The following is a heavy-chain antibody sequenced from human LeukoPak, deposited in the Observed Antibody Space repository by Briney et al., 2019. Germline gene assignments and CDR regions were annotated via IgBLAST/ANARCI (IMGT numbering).Heavy chain of an antibody. CDR2: IYYSGST. V-gene: IGHV4-59*08. CDR3: ARAVSGRFDY. D-gene: IGHD6-19*01. Sequence: SETLSLTCTVSGGSISSYYWSWIRQPAGKGLEWTGYIYYSGSTNYNPSLNSRVTISVNTSKNQFSLRLSSVAAADTAIYYCARAVSGRFDYWGQGTLVTVSS. J-gene: IGHJ4*02. CDR1: GGSISSYY.